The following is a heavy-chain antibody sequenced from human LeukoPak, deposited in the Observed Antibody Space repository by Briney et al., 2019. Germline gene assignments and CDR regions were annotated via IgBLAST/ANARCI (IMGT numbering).Heavy chain of an antibody. Sequence: PSQTLSLTCTVSGGSISSGDYYWSWIRQPPGKGLEWIGYIYYSGSTYYNPSLKIRVTISVDTSKNQFSLKLSSVTAADTAVYYCAREAMVRGVIEYYYFDYWGQGTLVTVSS. D-gene: IGHD3-10*01. V-gene: IGHV4-30-4*01. CDR2: IYYSGST. J-gene: IGHJ4*02. CDR3: AREAMVRGVIEYYYFDY. CDR1: GGSISSGDYY.